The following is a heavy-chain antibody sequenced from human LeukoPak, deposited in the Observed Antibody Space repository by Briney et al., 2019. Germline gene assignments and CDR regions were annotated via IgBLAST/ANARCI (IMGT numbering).Heavy chain of an antibody. J-gene: IGHJ4*02. CDR3: ARSHSSSWYYYLDY. CDR1: GGSISSYY. Sequence: SETLSLTCTVSGGSISSYYWSWIRQPPGKGLEWIGYIYYSGSTNYNPSLKSRVTISVDTSKNQFSLKLSSVTAADTAVYYCARSHSSSWYYYLDYWGQGTLVTVSS. CDR2: IYYSGST. D-gene: IGHD6-13*01. V-gene: IGHV4-59*01.